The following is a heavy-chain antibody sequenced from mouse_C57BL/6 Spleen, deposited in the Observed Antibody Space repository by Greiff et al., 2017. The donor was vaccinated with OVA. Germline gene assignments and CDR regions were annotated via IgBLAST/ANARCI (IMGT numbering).Heavy chain of an antibody. Sequence: QVQLKESGPELVKPGASVKLSCKASGYTFTSYDINWVKQRPGPGLEWIGWIYPRDGSTKYNEKFKGKATLTVDTSSSTAYMELHSLTSEDSAVYFCARVVSNYLYYAMDYWGQGTSVTVSS. CDR3: ARVVSNYLYYAMDY. CDR1: GYTFTSYD. J-gene: IGHJ4*01. D-gene: IGHD2-5*01. V-gene: IGHV1-85*01. CDR2: IYPRDGST.